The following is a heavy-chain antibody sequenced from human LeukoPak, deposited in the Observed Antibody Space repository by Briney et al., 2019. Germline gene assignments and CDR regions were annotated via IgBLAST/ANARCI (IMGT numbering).Heavy chain of an antibody. CDR3: AITRVLRYFDWLPLDY. V-gene: IGHV1-69*05. Sequence: GASVKVSCKASGGTFSSYAISWVRQAPGQGLEWMGGIIPIFGTANYAQKFQGRVTIITDESTSTAYMELSSLRSEDTAVYYCAITRVLRYFDWLPLDYWGQGTLVTVSS. D-gene: IGHD3-9*01. J-gene: IGHJ4*02. CDR2: IIPIFGTA. CDR1: GGTFSSYA.